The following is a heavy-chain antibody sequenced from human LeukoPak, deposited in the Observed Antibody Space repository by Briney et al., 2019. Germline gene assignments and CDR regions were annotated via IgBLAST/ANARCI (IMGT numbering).Heavy chain of an antibody. V-gene: IGHV3-30*02. D-gene: IGHD3-3*01. CDR1: GFIFRSYG. CDR2: IRFDGTSE. J-gene: IGHJ6*03. CDR3: AKTSLSDPSGHYYYMDV. Sequence: GGTLRLSCAASGFIFRSYGMSWVRQAPGKGLEWVAFIRFDGTSEFYADSVKARFTISRDNSQNTVSLQLNNLRIEDTALYYCAKTSLSDPSGHYYYMDVWGKGTTVTVSS.